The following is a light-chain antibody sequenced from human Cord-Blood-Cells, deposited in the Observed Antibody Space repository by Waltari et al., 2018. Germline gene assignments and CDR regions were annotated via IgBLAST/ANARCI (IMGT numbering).Light chain of an antibody. CDR3: RQRSNWPIT. J-gene: IGKJ5*01. CDR1: QSVSSN. V-gene: IGKV3-11*01. Sequence: EIVLTQSPATLSLSPGERATISCSASQSVSSNFAWYQQKPGQAPRLLIYDASNRATGIPARFSGSVSGTDFTLTIRSLEPEDFAVYYCRQRSNWPITFGQGTRLEIK. CDR2: DAS.